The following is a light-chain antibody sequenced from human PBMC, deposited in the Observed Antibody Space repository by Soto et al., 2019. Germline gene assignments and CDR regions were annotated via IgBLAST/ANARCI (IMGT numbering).Light chain of an antibody. CDR3: AAWDDSLSGPV. Sequence: QSALTQPASVSGSPGQSITISCTGTTSDVGLYNYVSWYQQHPGKAPKHMISEVSNRPSGVSNRFSGSKSGNTASLTISGLRSDDESDYYCAAWDDSLSGPVFGGGTQLTVL. V-gene: IGLV2-14*01. CDR2: EVS. J-gene: IGLJ3*02. CDR1: TSDVGLYNY.